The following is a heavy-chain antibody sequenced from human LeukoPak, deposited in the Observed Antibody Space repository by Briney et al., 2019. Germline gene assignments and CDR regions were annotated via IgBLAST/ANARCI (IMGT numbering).Heavy chain of an antibody. CDR2: IYPGDSET. J-gene: IGHJ4*02. D-gene: IGHD2-8*01. V-gene: IGHV5-51*01. Sequence: GESLKISCKGSGYSFTTSWIGWVRQMPGKGLEWMGTIYPGDSETRYSPSFQGQVTISADKSISTAYLQWSSLRASDTAIYYCARSMTFDYWGQGTLVTVSS. CDR1: GYSFTTSW. CDR3: ARSMTFDY.